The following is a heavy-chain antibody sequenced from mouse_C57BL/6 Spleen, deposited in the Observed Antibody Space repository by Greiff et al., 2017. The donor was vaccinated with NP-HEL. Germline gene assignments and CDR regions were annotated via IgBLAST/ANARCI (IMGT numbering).Heavy chain of an antibody. CDR2: IDPSDSYT. CDR3: ARWDYGSSYGWYFDV. D-gene: IGHD1-1*01. J-gene: IGHJ1*03. CDR1: GYTFTSYW. V-gene: IGHV1-69*01. Sequence: QVQLQQPGAELVMPGASVKLSCKASGYTFTSYWMHWVKQRPGQGLEWIGEIDPSDSYTNYNQKFKGKSTLTVDKSSSTAYMQLSSLTSEDSAVYYCARWDYGSSYGWYFDVWGTGTTVTVSS.